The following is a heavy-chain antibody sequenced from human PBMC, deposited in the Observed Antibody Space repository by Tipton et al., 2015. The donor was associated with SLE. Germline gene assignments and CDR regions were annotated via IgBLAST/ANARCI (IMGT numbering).Heavy chain of an antibody. J-gene: IGHJ5*02. D-gene: IGHD6-13*01. V-gene: IGHV4-34*01. CDR3: AILSGGYSSSWFDP. CDR1: GGSISSYY. Sequence: TLSLTCTVSGGSISSYYWSWIRQPPGKGLEWIGEINHSGSTNYNPSLKSRVTISVDTSKSQFSLKLSSVTAADTAVYYCAILSGGYSSSWFDPWGQGTLVTVSS. CDR2: INHSGST.